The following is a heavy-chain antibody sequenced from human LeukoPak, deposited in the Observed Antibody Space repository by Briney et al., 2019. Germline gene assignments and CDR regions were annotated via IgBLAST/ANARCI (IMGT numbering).Heavy chain of an antibody. CDR3: AKDPYCRVGSCYSDH. Sequence: PGGSLRLSCAASGFTFTSYAMSWVRQAPGKGLEWVTGISGRGDSTYYADSVKGRVTISRDNSKNTLYLQMNRLRAGDTAVYYCAKDPYCRVGSCYSDHWGQGTPVTVSS. V-gene: IGHV3-23*01. D-gene: IGHD2-15*01. CDR1: GFTFTSYA. J-gene: IGHJ4*02. CDR2: ISGRGDST.